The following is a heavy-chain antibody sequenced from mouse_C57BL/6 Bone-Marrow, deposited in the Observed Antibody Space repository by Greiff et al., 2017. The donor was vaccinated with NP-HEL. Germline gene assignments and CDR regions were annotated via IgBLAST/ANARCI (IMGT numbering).Heavy chain of an antibody. J-gene: IGHJ3*01. V-gene: IGHV1-64*01. Sequence: ESGAELVKPGASVKLSCKASGYTFTSYWMHWVKQRPGQGLEWIGMIHPNSGSTNYNEKFKSKATLTVDKSSSTAYMQLSSLTSEDSAVYYCARSHYGSSYVFAYWGQGTLVTVSA. CDR2: IHPNSGST. D-gene: IGHD1-1*01. CDR3: ARSHYGSSYVFAY. CDR1: GYTFTSYW.